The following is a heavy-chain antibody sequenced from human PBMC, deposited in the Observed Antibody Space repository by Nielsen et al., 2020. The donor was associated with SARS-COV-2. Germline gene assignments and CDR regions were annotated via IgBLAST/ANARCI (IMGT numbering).Heavy chain of an antibody. D-gene: IGHD1-7*01. J-gene: IGHJ5*02. V-gene: IGHV1-69*05. CDR1: GGTFSSYA. CDR2: IIPIFGTA. Sequence: SVKVSCKASGGTFSSYAISWVRQAPGQGLEWMGGIIPIFGTANYAQKFQGRVTITRDTSASTAYMELSSLRSEDTAVYYCARVGKSVTGTIRWFDPWGQGTLVTVSS. CDR3: ARVGKSVTGTIRWFDP.